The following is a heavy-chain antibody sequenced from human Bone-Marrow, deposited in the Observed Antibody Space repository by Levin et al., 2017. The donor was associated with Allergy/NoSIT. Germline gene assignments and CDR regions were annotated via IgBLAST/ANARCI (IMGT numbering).Heavy chain of an antibody. Sequence: SETLSLTCAVSGGSISSSNWWSWVRQPPGKGLEWIGEIYHSGSTNYNPSLKSRVTISVDKSKNQFSLKLSSVTAADTAVYYCAREERLGGSYFVRNPGYFDYWGQGTLVTVSS. J-gene: IGHJ4*02. CDR1: GGSISSSNW. V-gene: IGHV4-4*02. CDR3: AREERLGGSYFVRNPGYFDY. D-gene: IGHD1-26*01. CDR2: IYHSGST.